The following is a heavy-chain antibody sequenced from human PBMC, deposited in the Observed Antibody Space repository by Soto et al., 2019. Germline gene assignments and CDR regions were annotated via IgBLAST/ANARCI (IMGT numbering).Heavy chain of an antibody. CDR2: INWNGGST. CDR1: GFTFDDYG. Sequence: GGSMRLSCAASGFTFDDYGMSWVRQAPGKGLEWVSGINWNGGSTGYADSVKGRFTISRDNAKNSLYLQMNSLRAEDTALYYCARYYYDSSSYYYYYGMDVWGQGTTVTVSS. V-gene: IGHV3-20*04. J-gene: IGHJ6*02. CDR3: ARYYYDSSSYYYYYGMDV. D-gene: IGHD3-22*01.